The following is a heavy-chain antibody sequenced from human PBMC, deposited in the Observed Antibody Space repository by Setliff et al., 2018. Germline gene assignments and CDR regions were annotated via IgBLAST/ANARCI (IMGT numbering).Heavy chain of an antibody. J-gene: IGHJ6*03. CDR2: INTKTGNP. CDR3: ARASRFATIVWKGDYYMDV. CDR1: GGPFSSYG. Sequence: ASVKVSCKASGGPFSSYGISWVRQAPGQGLEWMGWINTKTGNPSYAKGFTGRFVFSLDTSVSTAYLQISSLKPEDTAMYYCARASRFATIVWKGDYYMDVWGKGTTVTVSS. V-gene: IGHV7-4-1*02. D-gene: IGHD3-16*02.